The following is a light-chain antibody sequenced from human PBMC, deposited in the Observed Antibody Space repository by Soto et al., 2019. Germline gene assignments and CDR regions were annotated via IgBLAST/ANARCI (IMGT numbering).Light chain of an antibody. CDR2: GGS. CDR3: HQYGISPLST. CDR1: QSLDSNY. J-gene: IGKJ2*01. Sequence: EILLTQSPGTLSLSPGESATLSCRASQSLDSNYLAWYQQKPGQAPRLLIYGGSSRATGIPDRFTGGGSGTDFTLNISRLEPEDVAIYFCHQYGISPLSTFGRGTKLEIK. V-gene: IGKV3-20*01.